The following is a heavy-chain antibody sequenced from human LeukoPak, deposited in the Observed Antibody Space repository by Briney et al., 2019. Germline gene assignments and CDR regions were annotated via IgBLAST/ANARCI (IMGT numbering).Heavy chain of an antibody. CDR3: ARGYYGHDAFDI. CDR1: GYTFTSYA. J-gene: IGHJ3*02. CDR2: INAGNGNT. Sequence: VASVKVSCKASGYTFTSYAMHWVRQAPGQRLEWMGWINAGNGNTKYSQKFQGRFTISRDNARNSLYLQMNSLRAEDTAVYYCARGYYGHDAFDIWGQGTMVTVSS. V-gene: IGHV1-3*01. D-gene: IGHD3-10*01.